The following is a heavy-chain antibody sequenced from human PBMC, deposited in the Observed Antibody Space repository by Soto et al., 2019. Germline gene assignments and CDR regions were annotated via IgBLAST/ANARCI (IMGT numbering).Heavy chain of an antibody. CDR3: AKIPETKYSGSRNFFDY. D-gene: IGHD1-26*01. J-gene: IGHJ4*02. CDR2: ISYDGINK. V-gene: IGHV3-30*18. Sequence: QVQLVESGGGVVQPGRSLRLSCAASGFTFSSYGMHWVRQAPGKGLEWVAVISYDGINKYYADSVKGRFTISRDNSKNTLYLKMNSLRAEDTAVYYCAKIPETKYSGSRNFFDYWGQGTLVTVSS. CDR1: GFTFSSYG.